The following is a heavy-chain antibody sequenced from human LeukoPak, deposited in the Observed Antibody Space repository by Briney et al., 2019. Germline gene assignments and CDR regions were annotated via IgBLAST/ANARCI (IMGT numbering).Heavy chain of an antibody. Sequence: SETLSLTCTVSGGSISSSSYYWGWIRQPPGKGLEWIGSIYYSGSTYYNPSLKSRVTISVDTSKNQFSLKLSSVTAADTAVYYCASIDRFDLYCSSTSCYGYWGQGTLVTVSS. CDR3: ASIDRFDLYCSSTSCYGY. CDR2: IYYSGST. CDR1: GGSISSSSYY. D-gene: IGHD2-2*01. J-gene: IGHJ4*02. V-gene: IGHV4-39*01.